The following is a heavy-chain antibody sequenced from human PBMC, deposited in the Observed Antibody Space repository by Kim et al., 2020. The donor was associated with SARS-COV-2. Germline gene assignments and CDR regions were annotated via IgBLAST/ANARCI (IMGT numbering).Heavy chain of an antibody. CDR3: AKGPQYYYDSSGYPQDDYYYYGMDV. J-gene: IGHJ6*02. Sequence: GGSLRLSCAASGFTFSSYGMHWVRQAPGKGLEWVAVISYDGSNKYYADSVKGRFTISRDNSKNTLYLQMNSLRAEDTAVYYCAKGPQYYYDSSGYPQDDYYYYGMDVGGRGTAVTVSS. V-gene: IGHV3-30*18. CDR1: GFTFSSYG. D-gene: IGHD3-22*01. CDR2: ISYDGSNK.